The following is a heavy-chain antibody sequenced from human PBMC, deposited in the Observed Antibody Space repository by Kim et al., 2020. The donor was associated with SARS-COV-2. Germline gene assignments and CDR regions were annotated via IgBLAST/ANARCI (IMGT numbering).Heavy chain of an antibody. CDR3: SRADSSNWHSFDY. V-gene: IGHV3-33*05. CDR1: GFTVGSYG. D-gene: IGHD6-13*01. Sequence: GGSLRLSCAASGFTVGSYGMHWVRQAPGKGLEWVALILYDGSNKYYVDAVKGRFTISRDNSKNTLYLQMNSLRAADTAVYYCSRADSSNWHSFDYWGQGTRVTVSS. CDR2: ILYDGSNK. J-gene: IGHJ4*02.